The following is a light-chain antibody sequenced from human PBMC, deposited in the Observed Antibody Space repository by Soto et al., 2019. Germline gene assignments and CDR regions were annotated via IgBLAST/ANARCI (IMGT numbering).Light chain of an antibody. CDR3: QQYNNWTGWA. V-gene: IGKV3-15*01. CDR2: GAS. J-gene: IGKJ1*01. CDR1: QSVSSN. Sequence: EIVMTQSPVTLSVSPGERVTLSCRASQSVSSNLAWYQQKPGQAPRLLIYGASTRATGIPARFSGSGSGTEFTLTISSLQSEDFAVYYCQQYNNWTGWAFGQGTKVEIK.